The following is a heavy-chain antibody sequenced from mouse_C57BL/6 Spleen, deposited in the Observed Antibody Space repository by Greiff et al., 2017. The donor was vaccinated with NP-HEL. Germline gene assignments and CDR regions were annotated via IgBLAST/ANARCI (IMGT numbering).Heavy chain of an antibody. CDR3: ARDSSGYLGFAY. V-gene: IGHV3-6*01. Sequence: EVQVVESGPGLVKPSPSLSLTCSVTGYSITSGYYWNWIRQFPGNKLEWMGYISYDGSTNYNPSLKNQISITRDTSTNQFFLKLNSVTTEDTATYYCARDSSGYLGFAYWGQGTLVTVSA. CDR1: GYSITSGYY. D-gene: IGHD3-2*02. J-gene: IGHJ3*01. CDR2: ISYDGST.